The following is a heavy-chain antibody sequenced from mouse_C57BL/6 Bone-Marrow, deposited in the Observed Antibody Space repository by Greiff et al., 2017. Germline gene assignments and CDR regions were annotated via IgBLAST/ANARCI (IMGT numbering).Heavy chain of an antibody. V-gene: IGHV1-81*01. CDR2: IYPRSGNT. J-gene: IGHJ3*01. CDR1: GYTFTSYG. D-gene: IGHD2-4*01. Sequence: VMLVESGAELARPGASVKLSCKASGYTFTSYGISWVKQRTGQGLEWIGEIYPRSGNTYYNEKFKGKATLTADKSSSTAYMELRSLTSEDSAVYFCAREYDYDGAYWGQGTLVTVSA. CDR3: AREYDYDGAY.